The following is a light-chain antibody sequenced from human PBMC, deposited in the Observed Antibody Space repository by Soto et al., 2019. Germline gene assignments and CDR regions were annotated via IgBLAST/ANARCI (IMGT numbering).Light chain of an antibody. V-gene: IGKV3-15*01. CDR2: DSS. CDR3: HHYHNWPMT. Sequence: EVVLTQSPATLSLSPGERATLSCRASQSFSSYLSYLAWYQQKPGQAPRLLIYDSSTRATGIPARFSGSESGTEFTLTISSLQSEDFAVYYCHHYHNWPMTFGQGTQLEIK. J-gene: IGKJ5*01. CDR1: QSFSSY.